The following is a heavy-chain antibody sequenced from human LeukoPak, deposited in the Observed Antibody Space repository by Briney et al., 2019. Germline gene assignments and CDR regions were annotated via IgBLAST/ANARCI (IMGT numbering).Heavy chain of an antibody. CDR1: GFTFSSYA. Sequence: PGGSLRLSCAASGFTFSSYAMSWVRQAPGKGLKWVSAISGSGGSTYYADSVKGRFTISRDNSKNTLYLQMNSLRAEDTAVYYCAKGYNCSSTSCLYYYMDVWGKGTTVTVSS. CDR3: AKGYNCSSTSCLYYYMDV. V-gene: IGHV3-23*01. D-gene: IGHD2-2*01. J-gene: IGHJ6*03. CDR2: ISGSGGST.